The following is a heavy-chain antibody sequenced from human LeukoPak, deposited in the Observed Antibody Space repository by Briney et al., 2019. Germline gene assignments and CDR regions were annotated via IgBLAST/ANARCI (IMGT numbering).Heavy chain of an antibody. Sequence: EASVKVSCKASGYTFTGYYMHWVRQAPGQGLEWMGWINPNSGGTNYAQKFQGRVTMTRDTSISTAYMELSRLRSDDTAVYYCARVGYSYGYWFDPWGQGTLVTVSS. D-gene: IGHD5-18*01. CDR3: ARVGYSYGYWFDP. CDR2: INPNSGGT. V-gene: IGHV1-2*02. CDR1: GYTFTGYY. J-gene: IGHJ5*02.